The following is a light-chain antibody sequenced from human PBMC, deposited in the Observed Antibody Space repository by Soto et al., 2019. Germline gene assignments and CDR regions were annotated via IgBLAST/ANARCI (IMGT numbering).Light chain of an antibody. V-gene: IGKV1-39*01. CDR2: AAF. J-gene: IGKJ3*01. Sequence: DIQMTQSPSSLSASVGDRVTISSRASHSISSYLNWYQQKPGKAPKLLIYAAFSLQSGIPPGFSASGSGTDFTLTSSRLQSDDVPTYYCQQSYSTPHFGTGTIVHSK. CDR1: HSISSY. CDR3: QQSYSTPH.